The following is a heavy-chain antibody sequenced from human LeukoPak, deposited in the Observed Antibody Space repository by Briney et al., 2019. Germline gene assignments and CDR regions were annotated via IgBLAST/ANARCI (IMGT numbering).Heavy chain of an antibody. J-gene: IGHJ5*02. CDR1: GGTFSSYA. D-gene: IGHD3-10*02. CDR3: ASVRMANWFDP. CDR2: IIPILGIA. Sequence: SVKVSCKASGGTFSSYAISWVRQAPGQGLEWMGRIIPILGIANYAQKFQGRVTITADKSTSTAHMELSSLRSEDTAVYYCASVRMANWFDPWGQGTLVTVSS. V-gene: IGHV1-69*04.